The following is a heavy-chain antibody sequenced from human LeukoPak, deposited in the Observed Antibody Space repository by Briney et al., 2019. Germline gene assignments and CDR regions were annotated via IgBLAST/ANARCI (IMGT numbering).Heavy chain of an antibody. V-gene: IGHV1-18*01. J-gene: IGHJ4*02. CDR3: AKEFIYDISAFYSMYFES. CDR1: GYTFTIYG. CDR2: ISAYNGNT. Sequence: ASVTVSCTASGYTFTIYGISWVRQAPGQGLEWMGCISAYNGNTNYAQKLQGRVTITTDTSTSTAYMELRSLRPDDTAVYYCAKEFIYDISAFYSMYFESWGQGTLVTVSS. D-gene: IGHD3-22*01.